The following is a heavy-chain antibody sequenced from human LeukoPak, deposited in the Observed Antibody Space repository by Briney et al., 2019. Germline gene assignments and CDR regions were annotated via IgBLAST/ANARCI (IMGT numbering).Heavy chain of an antibody. D-gene: IGHD3/OR15-3a*01. CDR2: ISSSGSTI. J-gene: IGHJ4*02. Sequence: GGSLRLSCAASGFTFSSSAMNWVRQAPGKGLEWVSYISSSGSTIYYADSVKGRFTISRDNAKNSLYLQMNSLRAEDTAVYYCARTWTDFDYWGQGTLVTVSS. V-gene: IGHV3-48*04. CDR1: GFTFSSSA. CDR3: ARTWTDFDY.